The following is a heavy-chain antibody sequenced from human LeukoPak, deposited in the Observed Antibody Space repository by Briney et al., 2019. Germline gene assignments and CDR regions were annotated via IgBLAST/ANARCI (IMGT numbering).Heavy chain of an antibody. Sequence: GGSLRLSCAASGFTFSSYAMSWVRQAPGKGLEWVSAISGSGGSTYYADSVKGRFTISRVNSKNTLYLQMNSLRAEDTAVYYCAKITMVRGVNWFDPWGQGTLVTVSS. D-gene: IGHD3-10*01. CDR3: AKITMVRGVNWFDP. J-gene: IGHJ5*02. V-gene: IGHV3-23*01. CDR2: ISGSGGST. CDR1: GFTFSSYA.